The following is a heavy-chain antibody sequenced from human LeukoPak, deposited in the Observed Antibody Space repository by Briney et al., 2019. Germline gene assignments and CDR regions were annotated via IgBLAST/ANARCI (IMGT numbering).Heavy chain of an antibody. CDR2: INPKSGGT. Sequence: ASVKVSCKASGYTFTDYYMHWVRQPPGQGLEWMGWINPKSGGTNYAQNFQGRVTMTRDTSISTAYMELSGLRSDDRAVYYCVRDAIAATGTGGWGQGTLVTVSS. D-gene: IGHD6-13*01. V-gene: IGHV1-2*02. CDR3: VRDAIAATGTGG. J-gene: IGHJ4*02. CDR1: GYTFTDYY.